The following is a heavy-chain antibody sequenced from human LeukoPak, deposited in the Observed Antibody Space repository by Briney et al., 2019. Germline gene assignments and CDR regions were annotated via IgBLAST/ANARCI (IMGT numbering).Heavy chain of an antibody. CDR2: IKPNSGVT. CDR1: GYTFTDYY. J-gene: IGHJ5*02. CDR3: ARGDGTSSNFAWFDA. Sequence: ASVKVSCKGSGYTFTDYYIHWVRQAPGQSLEWMGWIKPNSGVTNYAQRFQGRVTMTRDTSISTVYMELSRLRSDDTAVYYCARGDGTSSNFAWFDAWGQGTLVTVSS. D-gene: IGHD5-24*01. V-gene: IGHV1-2*02.